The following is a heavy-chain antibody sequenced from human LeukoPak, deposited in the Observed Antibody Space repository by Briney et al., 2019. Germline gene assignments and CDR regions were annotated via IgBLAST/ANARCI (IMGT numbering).Heavy chain of an antibody. D-gene: IGHD5-18*01. Sequence: PGGSLRLSCAASGFTFSSYAMSWVRQTPGKGLEWVSAISGSGGSTYYADSVKGRFTISRDNSKNTLYLQMNSLRAVDTAVYYCAKDLVVVGYTAMVTSDYWGQGTLVTVSS. V-gene: IGHV3-23*01. CDR1: GFTFSSYA. CDR2: ISGSGGST. J-gene: IGHJ4*02. CDR3: AKDLVVVGYTAMVTSDY.